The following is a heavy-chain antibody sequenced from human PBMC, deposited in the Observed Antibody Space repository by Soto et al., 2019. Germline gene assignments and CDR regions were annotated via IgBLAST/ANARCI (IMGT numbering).Heavy chain of an antibody. D-gene: IGHD3-10*01. CDR2: INHSGST. J-gene: IGHJ6*02. V-gene: IGHV4-34*01. CDR1: GGSLSGYY. Sequence: QVQLQQWGAGLLKPSETLSLTCAVYGGSLSGYYWSWIRQPPGKGLEWIGEINHSGSTNYKPSLKSRVTISIDTSKNQFSLKLSSVTPADTAVYYCARGQGSGPTGSRYGMDVWGQGTTVTVSS. CDR3: ARGQGSGPTGSRYGMDV.